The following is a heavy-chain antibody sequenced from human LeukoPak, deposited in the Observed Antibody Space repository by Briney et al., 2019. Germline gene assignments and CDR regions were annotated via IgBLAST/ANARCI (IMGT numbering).Heavy chain of an antibody. D-gene: IGHD6-13*01. V-gene: IGHV3-21*01. CDR2: ISSSSSYI. J-gene: IGHJ4*02. Sequence: GRSLRLSCAASGLSFSSHAMHWVRQTPDKGLEWVTSISSSSSYIYYADSVKGRFTISRDNAKNSLYLQMNSLRAEDTAVYYCASMMIAAAGYDYWGQGTLVTVSS. CDR3: ASMMIAAAGYDY. CDR1: GLSFSSHA.